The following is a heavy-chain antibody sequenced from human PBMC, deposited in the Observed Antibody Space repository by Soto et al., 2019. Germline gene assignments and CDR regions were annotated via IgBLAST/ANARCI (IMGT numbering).Heavy chain of an antibody. Sequence: QVQLVQSWAEMQQPGASVRVSCKASGGTFSKYAFSWVRQAPGQGLEWLGGTIPMFGTPNYAQKFQGRVAISADESTATAYMELSSLRSEDTAVYFCARPLRDRNYYYGMAVWGQGTTVTVSS. J-gene: IGHJ6*02. D-gene: IGHD3-22*01. CDR2: TIPMFGTP. CDR3: ARPLRDRNYYYGMAV. CDR1: GGTFSKYA. V-gene: IGHV1-69*01.